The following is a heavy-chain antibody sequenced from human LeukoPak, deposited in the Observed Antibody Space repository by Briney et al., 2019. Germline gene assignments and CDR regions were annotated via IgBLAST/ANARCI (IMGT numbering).Heavy chain of an antibody. CDR2: IYYSGST. Sequence: SETLSLTCTVSGGSISSYYWSWIRQPPGKGVEWIGYIYYSGSTNYNPSLKSRVTISVDTSRNQFSLKLSSVTAADTAVYYCARGLGYLEGFFDYWGQGTLVTVSS. D-gene: IGHD3-3*01. CDR1: GGSISSYY. J-gene: IGHJ4*02. CDR3: ARGLGYLEGFFDY. V-gene: IGHV4-59*01.